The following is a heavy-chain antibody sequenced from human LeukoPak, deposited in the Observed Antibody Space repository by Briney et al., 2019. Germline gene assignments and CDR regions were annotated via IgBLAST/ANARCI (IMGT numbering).Heavy chain of an antibody. Sequence: SETLSLTCAVYGGSFSSYYWSWIRQPPGKGLEWIGEINHSGSTNYNPSLKSRVTISVDTSKNQFSLKLSSVTAADTAVYYCARVGTYSSGWTENDYWGQGTLVTVSS. CDR2: INHSGST. J-gene: IGHJ4*02. CDR1: GGSFSSYY. V-gene: IGHV4-34*01. D-gene: IGHD6-19*01. CDR3: ARVGTYSSGWTENDY.